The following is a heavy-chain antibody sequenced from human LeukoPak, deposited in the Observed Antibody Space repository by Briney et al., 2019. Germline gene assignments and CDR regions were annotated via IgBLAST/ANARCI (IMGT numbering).Heavy chain of an antibody. CDR1: GFSFSSYA. J-gene: IGHJ6*02. CDR2: ISGSGGST. D-gene: IGHD3-9*01. Sequence: GGSLRLSCAASGFSFSSYAMSWVRQAPGKGLEWVSVISGSGGSTHYAESVKGRFTISRDNSKNTLYLQMNSLRAEDTAVYYCAKARDILTGYYNGPSTRHYYYGMDVWGQGTTVTVSS. CDR3: AKARDILTGYYNGPSTRHYYYGMDV. V-gene: IGHV3-23*01.